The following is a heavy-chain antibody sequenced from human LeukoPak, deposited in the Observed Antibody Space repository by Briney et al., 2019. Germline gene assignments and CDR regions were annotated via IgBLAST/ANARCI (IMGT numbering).Heavy chain of an antibody. CDR2: IIPILGIA. V-gene: IGHV1-69*04. D-gene: IGHD6-19*01. J-gene: IGHJ4*02. Sequence: GASVKVSCKASGRTFSSYAISWVRQAPGQGLEWMGRIIPILGIANYAQKFQGRVTITADQSTSTAYMELSSRRSEDTAVYYCASASSGWYDYWGQGTLVTVSS. CDR1: GRTFSSYA. CDR3: ASASSGWYDY.